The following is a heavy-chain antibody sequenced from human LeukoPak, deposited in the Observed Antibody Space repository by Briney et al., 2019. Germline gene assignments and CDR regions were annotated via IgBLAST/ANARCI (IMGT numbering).Heavy chain of an antibody. CDR2: IRSKAYGGTT. D-gene: IGHD3-9*01. V-gene: IGHV3-49*03. CDR3: TREQHYDILTGYYTPRRGFDP. CDR1: GFTFGDYA. J-gene: IGHJ5*02. Sequence: GGSLRLSCTASGFTFGDYAMSWFRQAPGKGLEWVGFIRSKAYGGTTEYAASVKGRFTISRDDSKSIAYLQMNSLKTEDTAVYYCTREQHYDILTGYYTPRRGFDPWGQGTLVTVSS.